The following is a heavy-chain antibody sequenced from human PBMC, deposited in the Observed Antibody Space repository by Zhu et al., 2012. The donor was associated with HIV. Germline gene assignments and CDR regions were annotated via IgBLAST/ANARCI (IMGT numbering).Heavy chain of an antibody. CDR2: IYHSGST. J-gene: IGHJ6*02. D-gene: IGHD3-10*01. CDR1: GYSISSGYY. V-gene: IGHV4-38-2*01. CDR3: ARAITMVRGVISQHYGMDV. Sequence: QVQLQESGPGLVKPSETLSLTCAVSGYSISSGYYWGWIRQPPGKGLEWIGSIYHSGSTYYNPSLKSRVTISVDTSKNQFSLKLSSVTAADTAVYYCARAITMVRGVISQHYGMDVWGQGTTVTVSS.